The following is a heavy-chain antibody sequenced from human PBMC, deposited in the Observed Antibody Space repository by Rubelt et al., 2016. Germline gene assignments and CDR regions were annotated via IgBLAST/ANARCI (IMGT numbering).Heavy chain of an antibody. V-gene: IGHV1-46*01. CDR3: ARTKTVEMATIPLAY. CDR1: GYTFTSYY. Sequence: QVQLVQSGAEVKKPGASVKVSCKASGYTFTSYYMHWVRQAPGQGLEWMGIINPSGGSTSYAQKCRGRVTMTRDTSTSTVYMELSSLRSEDTAVYYCARTKTVEMATIPLAYWGQGTLVTVSS. J-gene: IGHJ4*02. CDR2: INPSGGST. D-gene: IGHD5-24*01.